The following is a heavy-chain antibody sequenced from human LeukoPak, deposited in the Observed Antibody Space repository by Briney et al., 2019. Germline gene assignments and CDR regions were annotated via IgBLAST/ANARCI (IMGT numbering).Heavy chain of an antibody. CDR1: GFTFNDYG. D-gene: IGHD3-22*01. J-gene: IGHJ1*01. CDR2: INWKGGST. V-gene: IGHV3-20*03. CDR3: ARNFGGGDRSGPFY. Sequence: GGSLRLSSAGSGFTFNDYGMRRVPQAPGRGREGVSGINWKGGSTAYADSVRGVFTISRDNAKNSLYLQMNSLRAEDTAFYYCARNFGGGDRSGPFYWGQGTLVTVS.